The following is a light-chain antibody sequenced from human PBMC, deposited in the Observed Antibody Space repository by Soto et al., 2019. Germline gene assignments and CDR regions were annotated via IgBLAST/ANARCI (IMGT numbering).Light chain of an antibody. CDR3: YSYTTSSTYV. V-gene: IGLV2-14*01. CDR2: HVS. CDR1: SSDVGGYNY. J-gene: IGLJ1*01. Sequence: QSVLPHPASVSGAPGQSLTLSCTGTSSDVGGYNYVSWYQQHPAKVPKLMIYHVSNRPSGVSDRFSGSKSGNTASLTISGLQAEDEGDYDCYSYTTSSTYVFGTGSKVTVL.